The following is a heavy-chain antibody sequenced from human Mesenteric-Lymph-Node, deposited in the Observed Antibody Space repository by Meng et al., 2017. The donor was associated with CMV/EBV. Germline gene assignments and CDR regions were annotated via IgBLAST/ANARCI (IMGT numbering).Heavy chain of an antibody. CDR1: GFTFSRYA. J-gene: IGHJ4*02. D-gene: IGHD3-22*01. Sequence: GGSLRLSCAASGFTFSRYAMSWVRQAPGKGLEWVSAISGSGGSTYYADSVKGRFTISRDNSKNTLYLQMNSLRAEDTAVYYCAKADDSSGYYSGFLDYWGQGTLVTVSS. CDR2: ISGSGGST. V-gene: IGHV3-23*01. CDR3: AKADDSSGYYSGFLDY.